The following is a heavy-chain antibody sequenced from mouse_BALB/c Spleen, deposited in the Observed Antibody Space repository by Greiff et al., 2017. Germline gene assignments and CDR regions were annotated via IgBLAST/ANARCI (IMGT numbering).Heavy chain of an antibody. J-gene: IGHJ4*01. Sequence: EVQLQQSGAELVRSGASVKLSCTASGFNIKDYYMHWVKQRPEQGLEWIGWIDPENGDTEYAPKFQGKATMTADTSSNTAYLQLSSLTSEDTAVYYCARSGIYYYGSSFYAMDYWGQGTSVTVSS. V-gene: IGHV14-4*02. CDR3: ARSGIYYYGSSFYAMDY. D-gene: IGHD1-1*01. CDR2: IDPENGDT. CDR1: GFNIKDYY.